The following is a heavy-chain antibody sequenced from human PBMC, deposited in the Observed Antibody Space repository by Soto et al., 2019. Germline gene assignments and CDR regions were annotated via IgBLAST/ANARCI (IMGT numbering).Heavy chain of an antibody. Sequence: QVQLQESGPGLVKPSQTLSLTCTVSGGSISSGGYYWSWLRQHPGKGLEWIGYIFDSGTTYSNPSLKRRVTISVDPSKSQFSLRLTSVTATDPAVYYCASQGSGWYPDYWGQGTLVTVS. CDR2: IFDSGTT. V-gene: IGHV4-31*03. J-gene: IGHJ4*02. CDR3: ASQGSGWYPDY. CDR1: GGSISSGGYY. D-gene: IGHD6-19*01.